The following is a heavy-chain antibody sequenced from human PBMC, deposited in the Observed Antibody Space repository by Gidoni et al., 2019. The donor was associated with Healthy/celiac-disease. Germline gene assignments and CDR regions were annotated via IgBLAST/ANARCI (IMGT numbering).Heavy chain of an antibody. CDR3: ARGGLAAAFDY. V-gene: IGHV3-11*06. J-gene: IGHJ4*02. CDR2: ISSSSSYT. CDR1: GSTCRDYY. Sequence: QVQLAASGGGLVKPGGSLRLSCAASGSTCRDYYMSWIRQAPGKGLEWVSYISSSSSYTNYADSVKGRFTISRDNAKNSLYLQMNSLRAEDTAVYYCARGGLAAAFDYWGQGTLVTVSS.